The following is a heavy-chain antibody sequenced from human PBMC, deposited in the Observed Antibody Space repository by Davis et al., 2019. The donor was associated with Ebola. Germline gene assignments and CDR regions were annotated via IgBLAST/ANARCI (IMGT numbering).Heavy chain of an antibody. CDR3: ARSPIVVVPAAIVLYYGMDV. CDR1: GVSVSSHH. J-gene: IGHJ6*02. CDR2: IYYSGST. D-gene: IGHD2-2*02. Sequence: SETLSLTCIVSGVSVSSHHWSWIRQPPGKGLEWIGYIYYSGSTNYNPSLKSRVTISVDTSKNQFSLKLSSVTAADTAVYYCARSPIVVVPAAIVLYYGMDVWGQGTTVTVSS. V-gene: IGHV4-59*02.